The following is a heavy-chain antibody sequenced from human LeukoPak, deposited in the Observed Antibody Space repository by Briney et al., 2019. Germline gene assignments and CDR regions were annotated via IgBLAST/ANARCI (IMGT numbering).Heavy chain of an antibody. CDR2: IIPIFGTT. Sequence: ASEKVSCKASGGTFSSHGLSWVRQAPGQGLEWMGGIIPIFGTTNYAQNFQGRVTITMDESTSTAYMELSSLRADDTAVYYCARRWPHSSGYYLFDYWGQGTLVTVSS. CDR1: GGTFSSHG. V-gene: IGHV1-69*05. J-gene: IGHJ4*02. D-gene: IGHD3-22*01. CDR3: ARRWPHSSGYYLFDY.